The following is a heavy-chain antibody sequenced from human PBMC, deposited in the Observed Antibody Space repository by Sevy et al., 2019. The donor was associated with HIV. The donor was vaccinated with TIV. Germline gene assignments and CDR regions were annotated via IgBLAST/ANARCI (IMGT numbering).Heavy chain of an antibody. V-gene: IGHV1-69*06. Sequence: ASVKVSCKASGGTFSSYAISWVQQAPGQGLEWMGGIIPIFGTANYAQKFQGRVTITADKSTSTAYMELSSLRSEDTAVYYCARDFQGYDYQHGDAFDIWGQGTMVTVSS. CDR2: IIPIFGTA. D-gene: IGHD5-12*01. CDR1: GGTFSSYA. J-gene: IGHJ3*02. CDR3: ARDFQGYDYQHGDAFDI.